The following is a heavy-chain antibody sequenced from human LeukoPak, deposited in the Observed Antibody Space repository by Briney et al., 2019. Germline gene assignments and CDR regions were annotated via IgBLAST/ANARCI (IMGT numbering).Heavy chain of an antibody. CDR3: ASGIQLWAYFDY. Sequence: PGGSLRLSCAASGFTFSTYSMKWVRQAPGKGLECVSYISYSSSPIYYADSVKGRFTISRDNAKNSLYLQMNSLRAEDTAVYYCASGIQLWAYFDYWGQGTLVTVSS. CDR2: ISYSSSPI. CDR1: GFTFSTYS. D-gene: IGHD5-18*01. J-gene: IGHJ4*02. V-gene: IGHV3-21*05.